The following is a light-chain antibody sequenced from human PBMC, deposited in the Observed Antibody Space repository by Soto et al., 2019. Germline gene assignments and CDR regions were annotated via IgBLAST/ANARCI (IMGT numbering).Light chain of an antibody. Sequence: QSALTQPASVSGSPGQSIPITCTGTSSDVGAYDYVSWYQQHAGKAPKLMIYDVNNRPSGVSNRFSGSKSGNTASLTISGLQAEDEADYYCRSYTISSTPLYVFGTGTKVTVL. V-gene: IGLV2-14*01. CDR1: SSDVGAYDY. CDR3: RSYTISSTPLYV. CDR2: DVN. J-gene: IGLJ1*01.